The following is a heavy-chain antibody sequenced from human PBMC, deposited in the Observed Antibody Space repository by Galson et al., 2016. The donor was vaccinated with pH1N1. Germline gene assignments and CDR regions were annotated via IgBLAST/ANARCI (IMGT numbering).Heavy chain of an antibody. D-gene: IGHD2-15*01. CDR2: MNPNNDNT. CDR3: ARGGYCSGGSCYDVFDY. V-gene: IGHV1-8*01. J-gene: IGHJ4*02. CDR1: GYTFTDYD. Sequence: SVKVSCKASGYTFTDYDINWVRQGTGQGLEWVGWMNPNNDNTGYAQKFQGRVTMTRNTSISTAYMELSSLRSEDTAGYYCARGGYCSGGSCYDVFDYWGQGTLVTVS.